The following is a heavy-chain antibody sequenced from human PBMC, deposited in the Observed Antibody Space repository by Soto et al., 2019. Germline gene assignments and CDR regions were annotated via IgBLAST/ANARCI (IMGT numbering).Heavy chain of an antibody. D-gene: IGHD5-12*01. Sequence: EVQLVESGGGLVQPGGSLRLSCAASGFTFSSYWMHWVRQAPGKGLVWVSRINSDGSSTSYAYAVKGRFTISSDNAKNTLYLQMNSRRAEDTAVYYCARAPRWLRFVNAFDIWGQGTMVTVSS. J-gene: IGHJ3*02. CDR1: GFTFSSYW. CDR2: INSDGSST. CDR3: ARAPRWLRFVNAFDI. V-gene: IGHV3-74*01.